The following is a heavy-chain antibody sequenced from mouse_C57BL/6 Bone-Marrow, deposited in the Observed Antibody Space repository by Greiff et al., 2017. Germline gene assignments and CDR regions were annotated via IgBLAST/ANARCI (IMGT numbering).Heavy chain of an antibody. CDR3: ARFYYGSSPDYFDV. J-gene: IGHJ1*03. Sequence: LQQPGAELVKPGASVKMSCKASGYTFTSYWITWVKQRPGQGLEWIGDIYPGSGSTNYNEKFKSKATLTVDTSSSTAYMQLSSLTSEDSAVYYCARFYYGSSPDYFDVWGTGTTVTVSS. D-gene: IGHD1-1*01. CDR1: GYTFTSYW. V-gene: IGHV1-55*01. CDR2: IYPGSGST.